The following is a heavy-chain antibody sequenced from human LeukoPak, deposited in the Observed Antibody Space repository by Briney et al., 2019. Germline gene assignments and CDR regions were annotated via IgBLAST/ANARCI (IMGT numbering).Heavy chain of an antibody. D-gene: IGHD6-19*01. CDR2: INPNSGGT. CDR1: GYTFTGYY. V-gene: IGHV1-2*06. Sequence: GASLKVSCKASGYTFTGYYIHWVRQAPGQGLEWMGRINPNSGGTNYAQKFQGRVTMTRDTSISTAYMELNRLGSDDTAVYYCARDNSGLQNYWGQGTLVTVSS. CDR3: ARDNSGLQNY. J-gene: IGHJ4*02.